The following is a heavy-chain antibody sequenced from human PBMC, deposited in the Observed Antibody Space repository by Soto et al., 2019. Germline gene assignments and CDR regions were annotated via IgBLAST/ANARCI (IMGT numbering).Heavy chain of an antibody. V-gene: IGHV4-39*01. J-gene: IGHJ5*02. Sequence: SETLSLTCTVSGGSISSSSYYWGWIRQPPGKGLEWIGSIYYSGSTYYNPSLKSRVTISVDTSKNQFSLKLSSVTAADTAVYCCARTLYSSGWYPGWFDPWGQGTLVTVSS. CDR2: IYYSGST. CDR1: GGSISSSSYY. D-gene: IGHD6-19*01. CDR3: ARTLYSSGWYPGWFDP.